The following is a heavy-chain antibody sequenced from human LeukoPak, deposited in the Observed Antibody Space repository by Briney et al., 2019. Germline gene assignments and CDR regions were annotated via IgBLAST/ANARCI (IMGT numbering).Heavy chain of an antibody. J-gene: IGHJ4*02. CDR3: ARGQIVVVPAAMYY. Sequence: GGSLRLSCAASGFTFSSYAMHWVRQAPGKGLEWVAVISYDGSNKYHADSVKGRFTISRDNSKNTLYLQMNSLRAEDTAVYYCARGQIVVVPAAMYYWGQGTLVTVSS. D-gene: IGHD2-2*01. CDR1: GFTFSSYA. CDR2: ISYDGSNK. V-gene: IGHV3-30-3*01.